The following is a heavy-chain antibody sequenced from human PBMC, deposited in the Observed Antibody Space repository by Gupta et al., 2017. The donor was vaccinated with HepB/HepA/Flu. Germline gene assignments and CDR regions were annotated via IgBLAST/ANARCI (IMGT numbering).Heavy chain of an antibody. D-gene: IGHD3-10*01. CDR1: GGPTCIHL. CDR2: IHYSGST. Sequence: QVQLQESGPGLVKPSETLSLSCRGSGGPTCIHLRSWIRQPPGKGLEWIGYIHYSGSTNYNPSLKSRVTISVHTSKNQFSLKLSSVTAADTAVYFCARDPTFYGSGTSSFYYFGMDVWGQGTTVTVSS. J-gene: IGHJ6*02. V-gene: IGHV4-59*11. CDR3: ARDPTFYGSGTSSFYYFGMDV.